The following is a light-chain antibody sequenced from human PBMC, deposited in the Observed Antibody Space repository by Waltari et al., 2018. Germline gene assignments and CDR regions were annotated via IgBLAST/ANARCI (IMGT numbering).Light chain of an antibody. V-gene: IGKV4-1*01. CDR1: QSVLYSSNNKNY. CDR3: QQYNNWPPWT. J-gene: IGKJ1*01. Sequence: DIVMTQSPDSLAVSLGERATINCKSSQSVLYSSNNKNYLAWYQQKPGQPPKLLISWASGIPARFSGSGSGTEFILTISSLQSEDFAVYYCQQYNNWPPWTFGQGTKVEIK. CDR2: WAS.